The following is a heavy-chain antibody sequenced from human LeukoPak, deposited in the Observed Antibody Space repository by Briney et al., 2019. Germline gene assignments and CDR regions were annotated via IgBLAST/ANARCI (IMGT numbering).Heavy chain of an antibody. CDR1: GFTFSSYS. Sequence: GSLRLSCAASGFTFSSYSMNWVRQAPGKGLEWIGSIYYSGSTYYNPSLKSRVTISVDTSKNQFSLKLSSVTAADTAVYYCARDADIVATTGFYGMDVWGQGTTVTVSS. J-gene: IGHJ6*02. D-gene: IGHD5-12*01. V-gene: IGHV4-39*07. CDR3: ARDADIVATTGFYGMDV. CDR2: IYYSGST.